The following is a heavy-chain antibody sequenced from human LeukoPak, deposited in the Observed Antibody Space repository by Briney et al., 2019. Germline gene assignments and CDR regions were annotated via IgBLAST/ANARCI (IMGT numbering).Heavy chain of an antibody. CDR1: GGSISRYW. J-gene: IGHJ4*02. V-gene: IGHV4-4*07. Sequence: SETLSLTCTVSGGSISRYWWGSIRQPAGKGLEWIGHIYSSGFTTYNPSLKSRVAMSVDTSKNQFSLNLSSVTAADTSVYYCARGGSSGRTGDYWGQGTLVTVTS. CDR2: IYSSGFT. CDR3: ARGGSSGRTGDY. D-gene: IGHD1-1*01.